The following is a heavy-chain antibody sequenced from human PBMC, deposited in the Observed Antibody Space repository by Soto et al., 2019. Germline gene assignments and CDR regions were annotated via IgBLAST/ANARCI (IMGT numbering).Heavy chain of an antibody. V-gene: IGHV3-21*06. J-gene: IGHJ4*02. CDR2: ISSTTNYI. CDR1: GFTFTRYS. CDR3: ARESEDLTSNFDY. Sequence: PWGPLRFSCADSGFTFTRYSMKWVRQAPGKGLEWVSSISSTTNYIYYGDSMKGRFTISRDNAKNSLYLEMNSLRAEDTAVYYCARESEDLTSNFDYWGQGTLVTVSS.